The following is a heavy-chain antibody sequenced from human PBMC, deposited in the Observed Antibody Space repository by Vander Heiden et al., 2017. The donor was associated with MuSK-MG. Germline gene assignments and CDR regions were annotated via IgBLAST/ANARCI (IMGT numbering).Heavy chain of an antibody. CDR1: GFTFDDYA. CDR3: AKEEWPYGGFDY. CDR2: ISWNSRSI. V-gene: IGHV3-9*01. D-gene: IGHD3-3*01. J-gene: IGHJ4*02. Sequence: EVQLVESGGGLVQPGRSLRLSCAASGFTFDDYAMHGVRQAPGKGLEWVSGISWNSRSIGYADAVKGRFTISRDNAKNSLYLKMKSMRAEDTALYYCAKEEWPYGGFDYWGQGTMVTVYS.